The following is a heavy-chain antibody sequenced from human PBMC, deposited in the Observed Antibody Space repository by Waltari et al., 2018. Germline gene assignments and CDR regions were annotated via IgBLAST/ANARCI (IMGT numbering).Heavy chain of an antibody. J-gene: IGHJ4*02. V-gene: IGHV3-23*01. Sequence: EVQLLQSGGDWVQPGGSLRLSCVNSGFTFGNDAISWVRQAPGAGLGLVSAISVSDFTSYADAGRGRFTISRDTSKNTVYLQLNSLRGEDAAVYYCAKPFYNWDDPLDSWGQGTLVTVSS. CDR1: GFTFGNDA. CDR3: AKPFYNWDDPLDS. D-gene: IGHD1-20*01. CDR2: ISVSDFT.